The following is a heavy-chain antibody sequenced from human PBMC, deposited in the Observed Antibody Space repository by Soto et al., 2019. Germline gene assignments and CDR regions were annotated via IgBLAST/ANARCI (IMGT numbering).Heavy chain of an antibody. V-gene: IGHV4-61*01. CDR2: IYYSGST. CDR1: GGSVSSGSYY. CDR3: ARVALGSYFDY. D-gene: IGHD3-10*01. J-gene: IGHJ4*02. Sequence: QVQLQESGPGLVKPSETLSLTCTVSGGSVSSGSYYWSWIRQPPGKGLEWIGYIYYSGSTNYNPSLKSRVTISVDTSKNQFSLKLSSVTAADTAVYYCARVALGSYFDYWGQGTLVTVSS.